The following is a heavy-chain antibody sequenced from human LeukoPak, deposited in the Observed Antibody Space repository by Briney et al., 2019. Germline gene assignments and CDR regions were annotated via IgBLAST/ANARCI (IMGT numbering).Heavy chain of an antibody. D-gene: IGHD3-22*01. CDR3: AREYYYDSSGYYYLQFAY. CDR1: GGSISSYY. V-gene: IGHV4-4*07. CDR2: IYTSGST. J-gene: IGHJ4*02. Sequence: SETLSLTCTVSGGSISSYYWSWIRQPAGKGLEWIGRIYTSGSTNYNPSLKSRVTMSVDTSKNQFSLKLSSVTAADTAVYYCAREYYYDSSGYYYLQFAYWGQGTLVTVSS.